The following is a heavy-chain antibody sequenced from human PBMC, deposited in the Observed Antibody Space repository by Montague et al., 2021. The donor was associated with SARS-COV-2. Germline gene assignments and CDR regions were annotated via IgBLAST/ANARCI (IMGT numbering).Heavy chain of an antibody. Sequence: SETLSLTCTVSGGSISNYYWSWIRQSPGKGLEWIAYMYYSGSTNYNPSLKSRATISVDTSKNQFSLTLSSMTAADTAVYYCARVRGGTIFGVIGAYHGMDIWGQGTTVTVS. V-gene: IGHV4-59*01. J-gene: IGHJ6*02. CDR2: MYYSGST. CDR1: GGSISNYY. CDR3: ARVRGGTIFGVIGAYHGMDI. D-gene: IGHD3-3*01.